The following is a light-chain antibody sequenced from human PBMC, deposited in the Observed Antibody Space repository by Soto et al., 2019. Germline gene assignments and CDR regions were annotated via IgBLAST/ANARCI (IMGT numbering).Light chain of an antibody. CDR2: DVS. CDR1: SSDVGGYNY. Sequence: QSALTQPRSVSGSPGQSVAISCTGSSSDVGGYNYVSWYQQHPGKAPKVMIYDVSKRPSGVPDRFSGSKSGDTASPTITGLQAEDEADYYCCSYAGGPYVFGTGTKVTVL. J-gene: IGLJ1*01. CDR3: CSYAGGPYV. V-gene: IGLV2-11*01.